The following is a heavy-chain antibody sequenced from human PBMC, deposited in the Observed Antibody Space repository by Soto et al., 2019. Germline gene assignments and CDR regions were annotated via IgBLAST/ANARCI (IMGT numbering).Heavy chain of an antibody. CDR3: ARLLQWELQFDY. CDR1: GYSFTSYW. D-gene: IGHD1-26*01. CDR2: IYPGDSDT. Sequence: GEALKVSCKGSGYSFTSYWIGWVRQMPGKGLEWMGIIYPGDSDTRYSPSFQGQVTISADKSISTAYLQWSSLKASDTAMYYWARLLQWELQFDYWGQGTLVTVSS. V-gene: IGHV5-51*01. J-gene: IGHJ4*02.